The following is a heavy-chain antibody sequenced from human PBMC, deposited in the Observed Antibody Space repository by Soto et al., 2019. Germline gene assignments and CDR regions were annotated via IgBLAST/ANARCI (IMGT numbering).Heavy chain of an antibody. V-gene: IGHV1-18*04. CDR1: GYSFSTYD. CDR2: ISPKNGIR. CDR3: ATAYDSGFDL. Sequence: QPQLVQSGAEVREPGASVKLSCKASGYSFSTYDISWLRQAPGKGLEWMGVISPKNGIRNFAWKFLDRVIMTTDTSSNTAYMELESLRYAGTAIYYCATAYDSGFDLWGDGTLVTVSS. D-gene: IGHD3-3*01. J-gene: IGHJ5*02.